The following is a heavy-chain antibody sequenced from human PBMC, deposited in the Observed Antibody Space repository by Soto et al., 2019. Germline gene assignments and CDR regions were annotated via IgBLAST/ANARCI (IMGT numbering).Heavy chain of an antibody. CDR2: ISYDGSNK. CDR1: GFTFSSYG. D-gene: IGHD7-27*01. J-gene: IGHJ4*02. Sequence: QVQLVESGGGVVQPGRSLRLSCAASGFTFSSYGMHWVRQAPGKGLEWVAVISYDGSNKYYADSVKGRFTISRDNSKNTLYLQRNSLRAEDTAVYCCAKDLGYWGQGTLVTVSS. V-gene: IGHV3-30*18. CDR3: AKDLGY.